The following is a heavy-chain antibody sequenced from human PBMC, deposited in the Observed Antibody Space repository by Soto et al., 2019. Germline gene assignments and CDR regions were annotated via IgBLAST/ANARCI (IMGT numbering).Heavy chain of an antibody. J-gene: IGHJ4*02. Sequence: SETLSLSCSVPSGSTSSSSYHWVWIRQPPGRGLEWIGNIYYSGSTYYAPSLESRVTISVDTSKDQFSLKLSSVTAADTAMYYCARRITGSSNFDNWGQGTLVTVSS. D-gene: IGHD1-1*01. CDR2: IYYSGST. CDR3: ARRITGSSNFDN. CDR1: SGSTSSSSYH. V-gene: IGHV4-39*01.